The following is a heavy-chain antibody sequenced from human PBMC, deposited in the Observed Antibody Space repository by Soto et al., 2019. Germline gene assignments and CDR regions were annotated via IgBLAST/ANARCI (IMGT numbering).Heavy chain of an antibody. J-gene: IGHJ4*01. V-gene: IGHV4-39*01. Sequence: QLQLQESGPGLVKPSETLSLTCTVSGGSISSSSYYWGWIRQPPGKGLEWIGSIYYSGSTYYNPSLKSRVSICVDRSTNQFSLKRSSVTAAGTAVYYCASHRPGWAVADTFDYLGHGTLVTVSS. CDR1: GGSISSSSYY. D-gene: IGHD6-19*01. CDR3: ASHRPGWAVADTFDY. CDR2: IYYSGST.